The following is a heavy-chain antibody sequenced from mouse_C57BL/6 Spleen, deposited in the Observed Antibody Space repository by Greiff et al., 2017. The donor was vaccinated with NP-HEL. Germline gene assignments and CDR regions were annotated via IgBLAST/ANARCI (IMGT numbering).Heavy chain of an antibody. D-gene: IGHD2-4*01. Sequence: VHVKQSGPELVKPGASVKISCKASGYSFTGYYMNWVKQSPEKSLEWIGEINPSTGGTTYNQKFKAKATLTVDKSSSTAYMQLKSLTSEDSAVYYCARSGDYEGFAYWGQGTLVTVSA. CDR1: GYSFTGYY. CDR3: ARSGDYEGFAY. V-gene: IGHV1-42*01. CDR2: INPSTGGT. J-gene: IGHJ3*01.